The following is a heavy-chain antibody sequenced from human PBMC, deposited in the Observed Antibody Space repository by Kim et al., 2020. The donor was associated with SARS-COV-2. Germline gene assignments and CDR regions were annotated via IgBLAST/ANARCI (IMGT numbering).Heavy chain of an antibody. V-gene: IGHV3-53*04. J-gene: IGHJ2*01. CDR1: GFTVSSNY. D-gene: IGHD4-17*01. CDR2: IYSGGST. Sequence: GGSLRLSCAASGFTVSSNYMSWVRQAPGKGLEWVSVIYSGGSTYYADSVKGRFTISRHNSKNTLYLQMNSLRAEDTAVYYCAREEYGDYGSWGMKNWYFDLWGRGTLVTVSS. CDR3: AREEYGDYGSWGMKNWYFDL.